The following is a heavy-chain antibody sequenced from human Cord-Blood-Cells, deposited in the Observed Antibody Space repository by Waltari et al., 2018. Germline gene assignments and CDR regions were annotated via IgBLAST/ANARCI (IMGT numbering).Heavy chain of an antibody. Sequence: QVQLVQSGAEVKKPGSSVKVSCKASGGTFSSYAISWVRQAPGQGLEWMGGIIPIFGTANYEQKFQGRVTITADKSTSTAYMELSSLRSEDTAVYYCARGPVITTDFGDYYYYGMDVWGQGTTVTVSS. CDR3: ARGPVITTDFGDYYYYGMDV. J-gene: IGHJ6*02. CDR1: GGTFSSYA. CDR2: IIPIFGTA. V-gene: IGHV1-69*06. D-gene: IGHD3-10*01.